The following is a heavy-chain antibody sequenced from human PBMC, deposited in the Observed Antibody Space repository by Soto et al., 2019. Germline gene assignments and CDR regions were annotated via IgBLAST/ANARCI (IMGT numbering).Heavy chain of an antibody. Sequence: SETLSLTCTVSGGSISSYYWSWIRQPAGKGLEWIGRIYTSGSTNYNPSLKSRVTMSVDTSKNQFSLKLSSVTAADTAVYYCAREGNYDSSGYYYDYFDYWGQGTLVTVSS. V-gene: IGHV4-4*07. CDR3: AREGNYDSSGYYYDYFDY. J-gene: IGHJ4*02. CDR1: GGSISSYY. CDR2: IYTSGST. D-gene: IGHD3-22*01.